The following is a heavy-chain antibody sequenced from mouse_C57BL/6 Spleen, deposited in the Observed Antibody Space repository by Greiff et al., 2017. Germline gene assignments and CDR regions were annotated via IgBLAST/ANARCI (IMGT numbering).Heavy chain of an antibody. V-gene: IGHV1-55*01. CDR2: IYPGSGST. CDR1: GYTFTSYW. Sequence: VQLQQPGAELVKPGASVKMSCKASGYTFTSYWITWVKQRPGQGLEWIGDIYPGSGSTNYNEKFKSKATLTVDTSSSTAYMQRSSLTSEDSAVYYCAKGLREDYAMDYWGQGTSVTVSS. CDR3: AKGLREDYAMDY. J-gene: IGHJ4*01. D-gene: IGHD2-2*01.